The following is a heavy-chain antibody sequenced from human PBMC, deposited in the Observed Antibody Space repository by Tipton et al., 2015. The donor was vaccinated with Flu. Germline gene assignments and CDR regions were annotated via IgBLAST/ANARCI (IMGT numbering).Heavy chain of an antibody. Sequence: CAASGFTFSSYGMHWVRQAPGKGLEWVAVIWYDGSNKYYADSVKGRFTISRDNSKNTLYLQMNSLRAEDTAVYYCARDAYQLLFYYYGMDVWGQGTMVTVSS. CDR1: GFTFSSYG. V-gene: IGHV3-33*01. J-gene: IGHJ6*02. CDR3: ARDAYQLLFYYYGMDV. D-gene: IGHD2-2*01. CDR2: IWYDGSNK.